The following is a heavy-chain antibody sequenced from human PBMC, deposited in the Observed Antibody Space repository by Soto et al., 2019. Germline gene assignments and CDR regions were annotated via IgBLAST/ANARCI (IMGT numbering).Heavy chain of an antibody. CDR2: ISGSGGST. J-gene: IGHJ4*02. CDR1: GFTFSSYA. D-gene: IGHD2-21*01. CDR3: ARVAWVARSYSSYFDY. V-gene: IGHV3-23*01. Sequence: GGSLRLSCAASGFTFSSYAMSWVRQAPGKGLEWVSAISGSGGSTYYADSVKGRFTISRDNSKNTLYLQMNSLRAEDTAVYYCARVAWVARSYSSYFDYWGQGTLVTVSS.